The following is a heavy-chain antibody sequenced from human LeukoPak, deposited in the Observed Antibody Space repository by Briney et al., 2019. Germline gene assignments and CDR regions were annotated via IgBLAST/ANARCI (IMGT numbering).Heavy chain of an antibody. V-gene: IGHV3-23*01. J-gene: IGHJ6*02. CDR3: AKDAGIAAAGTLAWYYGMDV. Sequence: GGSLRLCCAASGFTFSSYAMSWVRQAPGKGLEWVSAISGSGYSTYYADSVKGRFTISRDNSKNALYLQMNSLRAEDTAIYYCAKDAGIAAAGTLAWYYGMDVWGQGTTVTVS. D-gene: IGHD6-13*01. CDR2: ISGSGYST. CDR1: GFTFSSYA.